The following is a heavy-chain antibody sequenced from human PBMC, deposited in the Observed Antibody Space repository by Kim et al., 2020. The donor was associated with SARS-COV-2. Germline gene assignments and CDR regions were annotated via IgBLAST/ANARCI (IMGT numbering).Heavy chain of an antibody. Sequence: SETLSLTCTVSGGSISSGGYYWSWIRQHPGKGLEWIGYIYYSGSTYYNPSLKSRVTISVDTSKHQFSLKLSSVTAADTAVYYCARDLGVRDINWFDPWGQGTLVTVSS. D-gene: IGHD3-10*01. CDR1: GGSISSGGYY. CDR2: IYYSGST. CDR3: ARDLGVRDINWFDP. J-gene: IGHJ5*02. V-gene: IGHV4-31*03.